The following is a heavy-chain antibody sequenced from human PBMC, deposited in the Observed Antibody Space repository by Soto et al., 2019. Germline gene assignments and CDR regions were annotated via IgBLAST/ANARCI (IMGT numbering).Heavy chain of an antibody. V-gene: IGHV4-30-4*01. CDR2: IYYRGST. Sequence: SETLSLTCSVSGGSISSGDSYWSWIRQPPGKGLEWIGYIYYRGSTSYNPSLKSRVTISVDTSKNQFSLKLSSVTAADTAVYYCARYCRSTNCSPRDAFEIWGQGTMVTVSS. CDR1: GGSISSGDSY. J-gene: IGHJ3*02. D-gene: IGHD2-2*01. CDR3: ARYCRSTNCSPRDAFEI.